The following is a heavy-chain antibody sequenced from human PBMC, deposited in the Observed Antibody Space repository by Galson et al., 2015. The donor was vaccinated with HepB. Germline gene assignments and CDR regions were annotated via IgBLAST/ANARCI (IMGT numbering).Heavy chain of an antibody. CDR3: ARDLRPALLQLWSQGYYYYGMDV. CDR2: IKQDGSEK. Sequence: SLRLSCAASGFTFSSYWMSWVRQAPGKGLEWVANIKQDGSEKYYVDSVKGRFTISRDNAKNSLYLQMNSLRAEDTAVYYCARDLRPALLQLWSQGYYYYGMDVWGQGTTVTVSS. CDR1: GFTFSSYW. V-gene: IGHV3-7*03. D-gene: IGHD5-18*01. J-gene: IGHJ6*02.